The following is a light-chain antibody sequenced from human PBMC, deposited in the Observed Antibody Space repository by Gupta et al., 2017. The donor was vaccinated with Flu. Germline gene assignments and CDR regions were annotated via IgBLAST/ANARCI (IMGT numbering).Light chain of an antibody. V-gene: IGKV3-20*01. CDR3: QQYDTSPLI. Sequence: ERATLSCRASQSLSNNYVAWNQQKPGQSPRLLIYGASSRATGIADRFGGSGSGTDFTLTISGLEAEDFAVYYCQQYDTSPLIFGGGTKVEIK. CDR2: GAS. CDR1: QSLSNNY. J-gene: IGKJ4*01.